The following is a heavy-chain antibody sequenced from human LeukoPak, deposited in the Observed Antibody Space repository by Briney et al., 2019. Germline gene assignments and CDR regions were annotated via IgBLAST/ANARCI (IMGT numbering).Heavy chain of an antibody. Sequence: GGSLRLSCAASGFTFSSYSMNWVRQAPGKGLEWVSYISSSSSTIYYADSVKGRFTISRDNAKNSLYLQMNSLRAEDTAVYYCARVFLEPSFDYWGQGTLVAVSS. CDR1: GFTFSSYS. V-gene: IGHV3-48*01. D-gene: IGHD1-1*01. CDR2: ISSSSSTI. CDR3: ARVFLEPSFDY. J-gene: IGHJ4*02.